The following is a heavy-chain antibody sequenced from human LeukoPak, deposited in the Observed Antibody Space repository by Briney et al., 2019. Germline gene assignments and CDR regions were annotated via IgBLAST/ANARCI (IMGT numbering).Heavy chain of an antibody. CDR3: ARSHWIGEFPPLLH. CDR1: GYTVTICG. D-gene: IGHD3-10*01. Sequence: ASVKLSCKASGYTVTICGNSWGRQAQGQGLELVGSRSAYNGNTNYAQTLQGRVTMTTDTSTSTAYMELRSLRSDDTAVYYCARSHWIGEFPPLLHWGKGTTVTVSS. CDR2: RSAYNGNT. J-gene: IGHJ6*04. V-gene: IGHV1-18*01.